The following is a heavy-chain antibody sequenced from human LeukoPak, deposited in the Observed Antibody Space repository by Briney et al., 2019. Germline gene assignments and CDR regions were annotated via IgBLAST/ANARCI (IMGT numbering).Heavy chain of an antibody. D-gene: IGHD4-17*01. CDR3: ARGDGDATYYYYMDV. CDR2: ISSSGSTI. V-gene: IGHV3-48*03. J-gene: IGHJ6*03. CDR1: GFTFSSYE. Sequence: PGGSLRLSCAASGFTFSSYEMNWVRQAPGKGLEWVSYISSSGSTIYYADSVKGRFTISRDNAKNSLYLQMNNLRAEDTAVYYCARGDGDATYYYYMDVWGKGTTVTVSS.